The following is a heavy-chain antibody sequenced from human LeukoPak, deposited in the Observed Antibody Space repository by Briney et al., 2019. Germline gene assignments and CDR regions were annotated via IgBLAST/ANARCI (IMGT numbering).Heavy chain of an antibody. V-gene: IGHV1-2*02. Sequence: GASVKVSCKASGYSFTAHYIHWVRQAPGQGLEWMGSINPNTGGTNYAEKFQGRVTMTSDTSTTTAYMGLGSLSSDDTAVYFCSRSSAAAGAVGYWGQGTLVTVSS. D-gene: IGHD6-13*01. CDR3: SRSSAAAGAVGY. CDR2: INPNTGGT. CDR1: GYSFTAHY. J-gene: IGHJ4*02.